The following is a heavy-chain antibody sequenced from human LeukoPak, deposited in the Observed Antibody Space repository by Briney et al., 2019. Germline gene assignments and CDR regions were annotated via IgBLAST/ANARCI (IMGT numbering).Heavy chain of an antibody. CDR1: GYTFTSYA. D-gene: IGHD6-13*01. V-gene: IGHV1-3*01. Sequence: ASVKVSCKASGYTFTSYAMHWVRQAPGQRLEWMGWINAGNGITKYSQKFQGRVTITRDTSASTAYMELSSLRSEDTAVYYCARAPRYSSSLNWFDPWGQGTLVTVSS. CDR3: ARAPRYSSSLNWFDP. CDR2: INAGNGIT. J-gene: IGHJ5*02.